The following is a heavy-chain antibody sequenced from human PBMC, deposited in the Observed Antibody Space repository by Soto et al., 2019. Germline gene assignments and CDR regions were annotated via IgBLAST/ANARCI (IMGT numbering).Heavy chain of an antibody. Sequence: QVQLGQSGSEVKKPGASVNVSCKAFGYTFTSYGFSWGRQVPGQGLEWLGWISAFNGDTQYAQTMKGRLTVTTDTSTTTVPMQLRSLTPADTAVYYCTREAGWQRMVPYDWGQGTLVSVS. V-gene: IGHV1-18*04. D-gene: IGHD6-25*01. CDR3: TREAGWQRMVPYD. CDR2: ISAFNGDT. J-gene: IGHJ4*02. CDR1: GYTFTSYG.